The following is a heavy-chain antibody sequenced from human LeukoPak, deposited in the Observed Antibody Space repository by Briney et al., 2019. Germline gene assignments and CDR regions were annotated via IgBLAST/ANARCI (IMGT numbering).Heavy chain of an antibody. J-gene: IGHJ3*02. CDR1: GFTFSSYA. CDR2: ISYDGSNK. Sequence: PGGSLRLSCAASGFTFSSYAMHWVRQAPGKGLEWVAVISYDGSNKYYADSVKGRFTISRDNSKNTLYLQMNSLRAEDTAVYYCAREEVDIVATDAFDIWGQGTMVTVSS. D-gene: IGHD5-12*01. V-gene: IGHV3-30-3*01. CDR3: AREEVDIVATDAFDI.